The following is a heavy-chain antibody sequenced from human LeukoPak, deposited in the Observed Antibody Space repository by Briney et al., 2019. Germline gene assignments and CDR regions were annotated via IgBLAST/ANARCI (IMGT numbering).Heavy chain of an antibody. V-gene: IGHV4-59*08. CDR1: GGSISSYS. CDR2: IDYSEST. CDR3: ARQSTAGYYMDVWDY. Sequence: SETLSLTCTVSGGSISSYSWSWIRQPPGKGLEWIGYIDYSESTSYSPSLRSRVIISGDTSKNQFSLKMSSVTAADTAVYYCARQSTAGYYMDVWDYWGQGTLVTVSS. D-gene: IGHD3-22*01. J-gene: IGHJ4*02.